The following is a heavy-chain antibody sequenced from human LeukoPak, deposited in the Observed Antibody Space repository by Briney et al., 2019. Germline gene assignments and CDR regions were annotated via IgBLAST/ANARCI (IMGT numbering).Heavy chain of an antibody. CDR2: ISAYNGNT. J-gene: IGHJ4*02. CDR3: ARHYYDSRAYPFDY. CDR1: GYTFTNYG. V-gene: IGHV1-18*01. Sequence: ASVKVSCKASGYTFTNYGISWVRRAPGQGLEYMGWISAYNGNTNYAQNLQGRVTMTTETSTSTAYMELRSLRSDDTAVYYCARHYYDSRAYPFDYWGQGTLVTVSS. D-gene: IGHD3-22*01.